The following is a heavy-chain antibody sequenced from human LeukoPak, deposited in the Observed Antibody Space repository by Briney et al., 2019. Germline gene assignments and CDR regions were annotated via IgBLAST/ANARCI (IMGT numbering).Heavy chain of an antibody. CDR1: GFTFSSYS. CDR3: ARDRAVVVPAASAFDI. V-gene: IGHV3-48*04. Sequence: GGSLRLSCAASGFTFSSYSMNWVRQAPGKGLEWVSYISSSSSTIYYADSVKGRFTISRDNAKNSLYLQMNSLRAEDTAVYYCARDRAVVVPAASAFDIRGQGTMVTVSS. J-gene: IGHJ3*02. D-gene: IGHD2-2*01. CDR2: ISSSSSTI.